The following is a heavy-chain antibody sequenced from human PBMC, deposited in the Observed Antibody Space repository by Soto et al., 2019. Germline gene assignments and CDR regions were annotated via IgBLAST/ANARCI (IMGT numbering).Heavy chain of an antibody. CDR1: GFTCSSYW. D-gene: IGHD6-13*01. Sequence: EVQLVESGGGLVQPGGSLRLSCAASGFTCSSYWMHWVRQAPGKGLVWVSRINSDGSSTSYADSVKGRFTISRDNAKNTLYLQMNSLRAEDAAVYYFARVEAAAGYYYYGMDVWGQGTTVTVSS. CDR3: ARVEAAAGYYYYGMDV. V-gene: IGHV3-74*01. CDR2: INSDGSST. J-gene: IGHJ6*02.